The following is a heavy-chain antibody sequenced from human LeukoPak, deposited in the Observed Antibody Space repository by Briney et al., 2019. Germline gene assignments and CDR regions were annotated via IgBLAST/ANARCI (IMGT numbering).Heavy chain of an antibody. J-gene: IGHJ3*02. CDR1: GGSISSSSYY. CDR3: AVLGATDAFDI. V-gene: IGHV4-39*07. Sequence: ASETLSLTCTVSGGSISSSSYYWGWIRQPPGKGLEWIGSVYYSGSTNYNPSLKSRVTISVDTSKNQFSLKLSSVTAADTAVYYCAVLGATDAFDIWGQGTMVTVSS. D-gene: IGHD1-26*01. CDR2: VYYSGST.